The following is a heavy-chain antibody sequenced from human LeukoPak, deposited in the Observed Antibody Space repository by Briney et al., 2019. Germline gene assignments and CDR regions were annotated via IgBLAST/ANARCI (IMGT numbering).Heavy chain of an antibody. Sequence: SVKVSCKASGGTFGSYAISWVRQAPGQGLEWMGRIIPIFGTANYAQKFQGRVTITTDESTSTAYMELSSLRSEDTAVYYCARGDYGDYLNWFDPWGQGTLVTVSS. D-gene: IGHD4-17*01. CDR2: IIPIFGTA. J-gene: IGHJ5*02. CDR1: GGTFGSYA. V-gene: IGHV1-69*05. CDR3: ARGDYGDYLNWFDP.